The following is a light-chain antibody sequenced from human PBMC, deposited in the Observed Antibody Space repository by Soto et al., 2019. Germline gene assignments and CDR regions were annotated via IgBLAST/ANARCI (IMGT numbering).Light chain of an antibody. Sequence: DIVMTQSPLSQPVTPGEPASISCRSSQSILHSNGYTYLEWYLQKPGQSPQLLIYLASNRGSGVPDRCSGSGSGTDFTLKISRVEAEDVGVYYCMQTLQTPTFGQGTRLEIK. CDR3: MQTLQTPT. V-gene: IGKV2-28*01. CDR2: LAS. J-gene: IGKJ5*01. CDR1: QSILHSNGYTY.